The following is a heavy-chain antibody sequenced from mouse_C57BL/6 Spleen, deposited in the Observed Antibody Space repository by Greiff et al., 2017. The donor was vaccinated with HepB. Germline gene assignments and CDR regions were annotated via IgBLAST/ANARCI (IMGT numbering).Heavy chain of an antibody. CDR2: IDPSDSYT. J-gene: IGHJ2*01. V-gene: IGHV1-59*01. D-gene: IGHD1-1*01. Sequence: QVQLQQPGAELVRPGTSVKLSCKASGYTFTSYWMHWVKQRPGQGLEWIGVIDPSDSYTNYNQKFKGKATLTVDTSSSTAYMQLSSLTSEDSAVYYCARGGSITTVVGFDYWGQGTTLTVSS. CDR1: GYTFTSYW. CDR3: ARGGSITTVVGFDY.